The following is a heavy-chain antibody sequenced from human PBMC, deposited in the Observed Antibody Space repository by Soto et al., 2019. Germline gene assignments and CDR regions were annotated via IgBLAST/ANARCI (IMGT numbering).Heavy chain of an antibody. J-gene: IGHJ4*02. CDR2: IKSKPDGETT. Sequence: QLVESGGGLVKPGGSLALSCAGSGFAFTNVWLHWVRQAPGKGLEWVGLIKSKPDGETTDYAAPVKGRFTISRDDSTNTLYLQMNSLQTEDSGRYDCNTYYDFGGGHPPLWGQGTLVTVSS. V-gene: IGHV3-15*07. CDR3: NTYYDFGGGHPPL. CDR1: GFAFTNVW. D-gene: IGHD3-3*01.